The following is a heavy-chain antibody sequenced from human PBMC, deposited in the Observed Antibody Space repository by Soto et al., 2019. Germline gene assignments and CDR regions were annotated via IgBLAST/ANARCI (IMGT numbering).Heavy chain of an antibody. CDR1: GFSFSSYA. D-gene: IGHD3-3*01. Sequence: DVQLLDSGGRLVQPGGSLRLSCAASGFSFSSYAMSWVRQAPGKGLEWVSGISGGADDTYYADSVRGRFIISRDNSKNTVYLQMNTLRAEDTAVYHCVKEETLWSGVAIYWGPGTLVTVSS. V-gene: IGHV3-23*01. CDR3: VKEETLWSGVAIY. J-gene: IGHJ4*02. CDR2: ISGGADDT.